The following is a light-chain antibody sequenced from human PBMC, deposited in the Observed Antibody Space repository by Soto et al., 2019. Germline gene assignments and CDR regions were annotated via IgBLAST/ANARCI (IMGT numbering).Light chain of an antibody. J-gene: IGKJ4*01. CDR2: GAS. CDR3: QQHNKWPLT. V-gene: IGKV3-15*01. Sequence: EIVMTQSPATLSVSPGERATISCRASQSVSSNLAWYQEKPGQAPWLLIYGASTRATGIPARFSGSGSGTDFTLTITSLQSEDFAVYYCQQHNKWPLTFGGGTKVDIK. CDR1: QSVSSN.